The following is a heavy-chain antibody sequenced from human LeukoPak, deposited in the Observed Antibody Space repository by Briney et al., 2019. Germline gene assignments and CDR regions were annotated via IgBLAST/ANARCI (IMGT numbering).Heavy chain of an antibody. CDR3: ARRLMVRGVISY. J-gene: IGHJ4*02. V-gene: IGHV4-39*01. CDR1: GRSISSSSYY. CDR2: IYYSGST. D-gene: IGHD3-10*01. Sequence: PSETLSLTCPVYGRSISSSSYYWGWIRQPPGKGLEWIGSIYYSGSTYYNPSLKSRVTISVDTSKNQFSLKLSSVTAVDTAVYYCARRLMVRGVISYWGQGTLVTVSS.